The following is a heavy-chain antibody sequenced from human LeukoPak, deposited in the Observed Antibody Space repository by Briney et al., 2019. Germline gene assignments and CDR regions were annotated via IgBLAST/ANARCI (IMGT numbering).Heavy chain of an antibody. V-gene: IGHV4-34*01. CDR3: ARGRRGEGATNYFDY. CDR2: INRSGST. Sequence: SETLSLTYAVYGGSFSGYYWSWIRQPPGEGLEWIGEINRSGSTNYNPSLKSRVTISVDTSKNQFSLKLSSVTAADTAVYYCARGRRGEGATNYFDYWGQGTLVTVSS. D-gene: IGHD1-26*01. CDR1: GGSFSGYY. J-gene: IGHJ4*02.